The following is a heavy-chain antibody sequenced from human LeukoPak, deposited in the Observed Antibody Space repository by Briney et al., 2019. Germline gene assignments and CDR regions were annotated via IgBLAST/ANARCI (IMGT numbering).Heavy chain of an antibody. D-gene: IGHD1-14*01. Sequence: GGSLRLSCAASGFTFSDYWMHWVRQAPGKGLVWASRINGDGSGPSYADSVKGRFTVSRDNARNTLYLQMNSLRAEDTAVYYCARKWFDPWGQGTLVTVSS. CDR2: INGDGSGP. CDR1: GFTFSDYW. V-gene: IGHV3-74*01. J-gene: IGHJ5*02. CDR3: ARKWFDP.